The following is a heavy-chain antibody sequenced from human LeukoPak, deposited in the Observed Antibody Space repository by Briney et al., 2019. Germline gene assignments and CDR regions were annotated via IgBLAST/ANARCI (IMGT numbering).Heavy chain of an antibody. CDR1: GGSISSSSYY. D-gene: IGHD4-17*01. CDR3: ARTGTHADYGDYDYYYYGMDV. CDR2: IYYSGST. Sequence: SETLSLTCTVSGGSISSSSYYWGWIRQPPGKGLEWIGSIYYSGSTSYNPSLKIRVTISVDTYKNQFSLKLSSVTAADTAVYYCARTGTHADYGDYDYYYYGMDVWGQGTTVTVSS. V-gene: IGHV4-39*01. J-gene: IGHJ6*02.